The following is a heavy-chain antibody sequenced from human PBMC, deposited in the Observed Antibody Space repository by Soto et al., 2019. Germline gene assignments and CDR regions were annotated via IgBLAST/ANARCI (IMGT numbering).Heavy chain of an antibody. CDR3: AKDRGSGSYYFDY. J-gene: IGHJ4*02. D-gene: IGHD2-15*01. Sequence: QVQLVESGGGVVQPGRSLRLSCAASGFSFSTYGMHWVRQAPGKGLEWVAVISYDGSNKYYADSVKGRFIISRDNSKNTLYLQMNSLRPEDTAVYYCAKDRGSGSYYFDYWGPGTLVTVSS. CDR2: ISYDGSNK. V-gene: IGHV3-30*18. CDR1: GFSFSTYG.